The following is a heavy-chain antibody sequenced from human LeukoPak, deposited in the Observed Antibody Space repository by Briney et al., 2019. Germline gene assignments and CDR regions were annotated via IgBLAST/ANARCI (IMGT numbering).Heavy chain of an antibody. D-gene: IGHD5-12*01. CDR1: GFTFNSYA. J-gene: IGHJ4*02. V-gene: IGHV3-30*04. CDR2: ISYDGSNK. CDR3: ARDQLAYSGYDTLFDY. Sequence: GGSLRLSCAASGFTFNSYAIHWVRQAPGKGLEWVAVISYDGSNKYYAESVKGRFTISRDNSKNTPYLQLNSLRPDDTAVYYCARDQLAYSGYDTLFDYWGQGTLVTVSS.